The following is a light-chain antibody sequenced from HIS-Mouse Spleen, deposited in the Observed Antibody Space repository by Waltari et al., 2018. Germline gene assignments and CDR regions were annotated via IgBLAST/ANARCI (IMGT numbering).Light chain of an antibody. CDR1: ALPPKY. CDR3: YSTDSSGNHRV. CDR2: EDS. J-gene: IGLJ2*01. V-gene: IGLV3-10*01. Sequence: SYELTQPPSVSVSPGQTARITCSRDALPPKYAYWYQQKSGQAPVLVIYEDSKRPSGIPERFSGSSSGTMATLTISGAQVEDEADYYCYSTDSSGNHRVFGGGTKLTVL.